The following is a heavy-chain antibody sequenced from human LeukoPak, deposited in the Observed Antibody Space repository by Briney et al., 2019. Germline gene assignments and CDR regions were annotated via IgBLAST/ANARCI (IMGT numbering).Heavy chain of an antibody. Sequence: ASVKVSCNVYGSTLTELSMHWVRQPPGKGLEWMGGFDTEDGETIYAQKFQGRVTMTEDTSTDTAYMELSSLRAEDTAVYYCARVSRGPHPYYYDRSGYMDYWGQGTLVTVSS. V-gene: IGHV1-24*01. CDR2: FDTEDGET. D-gene: IGHD3-22*01. J-gene: IGHJ4*02. CDR1: GSTLTELS. CDR3: ARVSRGPHPYYYDRSGYMDY.